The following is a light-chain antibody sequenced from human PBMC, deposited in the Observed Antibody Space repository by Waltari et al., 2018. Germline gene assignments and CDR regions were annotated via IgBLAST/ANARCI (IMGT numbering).Light chain of an antibody. CDR2: DVT. Sequence: QSALTQPASVSGSPGQSITLSCTGTSGDVGPSNYVSWYHQHHGKGPKLIIYDVTNRPSGVSHRFSGSKSGNTASLTISGLQAEDEGTFYCSSSTDTTLWVFGGGTRVTVL. V-gene: IGLV2-14*03. CDR3: SSSTDTTLWV. J-gene: IGLJ3*02. CDR1: SGDVGPSNY.